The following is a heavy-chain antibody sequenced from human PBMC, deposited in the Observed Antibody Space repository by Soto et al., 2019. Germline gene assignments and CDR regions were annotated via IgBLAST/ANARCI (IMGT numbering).Heavy chain of an antibody. CDR1: GGSISSYY. CDR2: IYTSGST. Sequence: SETLSLTCTVSGGSISSYYWSWIRQPAGKGLEWIGRIYTSGSTNYNPSLKSRVTMSVDTSKNQFSLKLSSVTAADTAVYYCAREGAVAGTSGFDYWGQGTLVTVSS. J-gene: IGHJ4*02. D-gene: IGHD6-19*01. CDR3: AREGAVAGTSGFDY. V-gene: IGHV4-4*07.